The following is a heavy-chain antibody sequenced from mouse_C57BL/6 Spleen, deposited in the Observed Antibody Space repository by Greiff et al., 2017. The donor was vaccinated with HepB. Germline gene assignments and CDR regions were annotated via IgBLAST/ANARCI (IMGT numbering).Heavy chain of an antibody. D-gene: IGHD1-1*01. CDR1: GYAFSSSW. Sequence: QVQLQQSGPELVKPGASVKISCKASGYAFSSSWMNWVKQRPGKGLEWIGRIYPGDGDTNYNGKFKGKATLTADKSSSTAYMQLSSLTSEDSAVYFCARTLDYYGSSSYFDVWGTGTTVTVSS. J-gene: IGHJ1*03. V-gene: IGHV1-82*01. CDR2: IYPGDGDT. CDR3: ARTLDYYGSSSYFDV.